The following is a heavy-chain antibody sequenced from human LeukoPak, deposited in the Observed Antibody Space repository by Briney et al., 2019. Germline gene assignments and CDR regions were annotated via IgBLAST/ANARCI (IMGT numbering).Heavy chain of an antibody. V-gene: IGHV3-30*03. CDR3: ARAYYDGSGSRGDY. D-gene: IGHD3-10*01. CDR2: ISYDGTNK. CDR1: GFTFSSYG. J-gene: IGHJ4*02. Sequence: GGSLRLSCAASGFTFSSYGMHWVRQAPGKGLEWVAVISYDGTNKYYVDAVKGGFTISRDNSKNTLYLQMNSLRAEDTALYYCARAYYDGSGSRGDYWGQGTLVTVSS.